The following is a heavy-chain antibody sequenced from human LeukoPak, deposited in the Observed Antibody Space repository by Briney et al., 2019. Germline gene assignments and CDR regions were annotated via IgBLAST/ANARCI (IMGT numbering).Heavy chain of an antibody. D-gene: IGHD4-11*01. J-gene: IGHJ4*02. CDR2: INHSGST. CDR1: GGSFSAYY. V-gene: IGHV4-34*01. CDR3: ARLPPQYVFFDF. Sequence: PSETLSLTCAVYGGSFSAYYWGWIRQPPGKGLEWIGEINHSGSTNYNPSLKSRVSISVDMSKNQFSLKLSPVTAADTAVYYCARLPPQYVFFDFWGQGTLVTVSS.